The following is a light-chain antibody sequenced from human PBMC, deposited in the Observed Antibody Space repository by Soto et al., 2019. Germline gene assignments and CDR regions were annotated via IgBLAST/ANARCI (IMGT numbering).Light chain of an antibody. CDR2: DAY. CDR1: QDIRNY. J-gene: IGKJ4*01. CDR3: QHYDHLPPLS. Sequence: DIQMTQSPSSLSASVGDRVTITCRARQDIRNYLNWYQQKPGIGPNLLIYDAYNLKTGVPSRFSGSRSGTDFTFTISSLQPEDIGTYYCQHYDHLPPLSFGGGTKVEIK. V-gene: IGKV1-33*01.